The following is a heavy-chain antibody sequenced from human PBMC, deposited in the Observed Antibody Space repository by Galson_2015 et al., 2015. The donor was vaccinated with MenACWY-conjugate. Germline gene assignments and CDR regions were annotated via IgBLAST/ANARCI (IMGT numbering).Heavy chain of an antibody. D-gene: IGHD3-10*01. J-gene: IGHJ4*02. V-gene: IGHV3-23*01. CDR3: ARQMGPSANSYWYGVDY. CDR1: GFAFSGYA. CDR2: INVSGGST. Sequence: SLRLSCAGSGFAFSGYAMTWVRQAPGKGLKWVSTINVSGGSTHYPDFLRGRVTISRDNSRNTVYLQMNSLRVDDTAVYYCARQMGPSANSYWYGVDYWGRGTLVTVSS.